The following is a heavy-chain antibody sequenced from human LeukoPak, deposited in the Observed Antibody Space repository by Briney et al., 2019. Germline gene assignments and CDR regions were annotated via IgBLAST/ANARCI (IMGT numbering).Heavy chain of an antibody. D-gene: IGHD6-13*01. CDR3: AKDISTRGIAVADY. Sequence: GGSLSLSCAVSGFTFGVYRMHWVRRGRGRGRVWVSLMCWDGGSTYYADSVKGRFTTSKDNSKNSLYLQMNSLRTDDTALYYCAKDISTRGIAVADYWGQGTLVTVSS. V-gene: IGHV3-43*01. J-gene: IGHJ4*02. CDR2: MCWDGGST. CDR1: GFTFGVYR.